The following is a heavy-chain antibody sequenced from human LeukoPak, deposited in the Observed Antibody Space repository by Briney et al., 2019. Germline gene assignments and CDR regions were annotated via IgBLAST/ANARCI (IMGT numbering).Heavy chain of an antibody. CDR1: RFTFSSYW. CDR2: IKQDGSEK. D-gene: IGHD2-2*01. J-gene: IGHJ4*02. Sequence: GGSLRLSCAASRFTFSSYWMSWVRQAPGKGLEWVANIKQDGSEKYYVDSVRGRFTISRDNAKNSLYLQMNSLRAEDTVVYYCARDGIVPLAAANLGVHDYWGQGTLVTVSS. V-gene: IGHV3-7*01. CDR3: ARDGIVPLAAANLGVHDY.